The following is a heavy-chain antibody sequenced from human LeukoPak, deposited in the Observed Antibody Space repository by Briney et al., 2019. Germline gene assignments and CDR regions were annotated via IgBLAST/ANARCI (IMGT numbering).Heavy chain of an antibody. Sequence: ASVKVSCKASGYTFTGYYMHWVRQAPGQGLEWMGWINPNSGGTNYAQKFQGWVTMTRYTSISTAYMELSRLRSDDTAVDYCARGWNYYGSGSYPSKNWFDPWGQGTLVTVSS. V-gene: IGHV1-2*04. D-gene: IGHD3-10*01. CDR2: INPNSGGT. CDR3: ARGWNYYGSGSYPSKNWFDP. CDR1: GYTFTGYY. J-gene: IGHJ5*02.